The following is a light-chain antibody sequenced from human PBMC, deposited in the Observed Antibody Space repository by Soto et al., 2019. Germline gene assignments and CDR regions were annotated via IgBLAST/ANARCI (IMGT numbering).Light chain of an antibody. CDR3: QQYGSSPLWT. V-gene: IGKV3-20*01. J-gene: IGKJ1*01. CDR2: GAS. Sequence: EVVLTQSPGSLSLSPGERATLSCRASQRISSTYLAWYQQKPGQAPRLLIYGASSRATGSPDRFSGSGSGTDFTLTISRLEPEDFALYYCQQYGSSPLWTFGQGTKVEIK. CDR1: QRISSTY.